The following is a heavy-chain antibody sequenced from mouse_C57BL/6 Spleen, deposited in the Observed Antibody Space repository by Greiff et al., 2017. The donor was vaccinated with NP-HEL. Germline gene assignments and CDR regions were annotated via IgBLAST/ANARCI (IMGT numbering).Heavy chain of an antibody. CDR1: GYTFTDYY. Sequence: DVQLQQSGPELVKPGASVKISCKASGYTFTDYYMNWVKQSHGKSLEWIGDINPNNGGTSYNQKFKGKATLTVDKSSSTAYMELRSLTSEDSAVYYCARGAIYYDPYFDYWGQGTTLTVSS. V-gene: IGHV1-26*01. D-gene: IGHD2-4*01. CDR2: INPNNGGT. J-gene: IGHJ2*01. CDR3: ARGAIYYDPYFDY.